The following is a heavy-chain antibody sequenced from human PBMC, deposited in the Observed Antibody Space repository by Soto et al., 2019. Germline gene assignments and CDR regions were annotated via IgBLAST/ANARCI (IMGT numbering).Heavy chain of an antibody. J-gene: IGHJ5*02. CDR1: GGSISSGGYY. D-gene: IGHD4-17*01. CDR2: IYYSGST. Sequence: SETLSLTCTVSGGSISSGGYYWSWIRQHPGKGLEWIGYIYYSGSTYYNPSLKSRVTISVDTSKNQFSLKLSSVTAADTAVYYCARAYGTTVTTNWFDPWGKGTLVTVSS. CDR3: ARAYGTTVTTNWFDP. V-gene: IGHV4-31*03.